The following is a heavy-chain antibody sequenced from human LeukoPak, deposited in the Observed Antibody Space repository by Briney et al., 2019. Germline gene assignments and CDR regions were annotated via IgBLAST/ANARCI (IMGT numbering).Heavy chain of an antibody. CDR3: ARDIRDYYDSSGYLSDY. J-gene: IGHJ4*02. CDR2: INPSGGST. Sequence: ASVKVSCKASGYTSTSYYMHWVRQAPGQGLEWMGIINPSGGSTSYAQKFQGRVTMTRDTSTSTVYMELSSLRSEDTAVYYCARDIRDYYDSSGYLSDYWGQGTLVTVSS. CDR1: GYTSTSYY. D-gene: IGHD3-22*01. V-gene: IGHV1-46*01.